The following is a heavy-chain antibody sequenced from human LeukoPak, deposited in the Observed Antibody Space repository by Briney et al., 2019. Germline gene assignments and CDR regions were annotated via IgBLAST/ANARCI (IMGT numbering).Heavy chain of an antibody. J-gene: IGHJ4*02. CDR2: ISWNGGST. D-gene: IGHD6-13*01. CDR1: GFPFDDYG. CDR3: ARDAVLRNIAAAGYFDN. Sequence: GGSLRLSCAASGFPFDDYGMSWVRQAPGKGLEWVSGISWNGGSTGYADSVKGRFTISRDNANNSLYLQMNSLRAEDTALFYCARDAVLRNIAAAGYFDNWGQGTLVTVSS. V-gene: IGHV3-20*04.